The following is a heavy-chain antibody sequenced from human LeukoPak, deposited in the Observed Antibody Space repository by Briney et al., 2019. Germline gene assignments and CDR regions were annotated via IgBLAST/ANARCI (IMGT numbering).Heavy chain of an antibody. CDR2: IYRSGSS. J-gene: IGHJ4*02. CDR1: GGSISSGGFS. Sequence: SETLSLTCAVSGGSISSGGFSWSWIRQPPGKGLEWIGYIYRSGSSYYNPSLKSRVTISVDMSKNQFSLKLSSVTAADTAVYYCAREGGPYRPLDYSGQGTLVTVAS. CDR3: AREGGPYRPLDY. V-gene: IGHV4-30-2*01.